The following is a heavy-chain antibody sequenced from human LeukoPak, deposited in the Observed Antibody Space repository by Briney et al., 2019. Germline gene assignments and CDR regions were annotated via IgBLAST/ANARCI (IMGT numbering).Heavy chain of an antibody. V-gene: IGHV3-74*01. Sequence: GGSLRLSCAASGFTFRGYGMHWVRQTPGKGLEWVSAIETDGNATTYVDSVEGRFTISRDNAKNILFLQMNSLRVEDTAVYYCARGGGYRLDYWGQGTLVTVSS. CDR1: GFTFRGYG. D-gene: IGHD6-25*01. J-gene: IGHJ4*02. CDR3: ARGGGYRLDY. CDR2: IETDGNAT.